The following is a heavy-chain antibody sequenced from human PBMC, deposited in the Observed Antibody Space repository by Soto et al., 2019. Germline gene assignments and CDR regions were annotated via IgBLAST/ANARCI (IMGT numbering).Heavy chain of an antibody. Sequence: PSETLSLTCTVSGGSISSYYWSWIRQPPGKGLEWIGYIYYSGSTNYNPSLKSRVTISVDTSKNQFSLKLSSVTAADTAVYYCARAGTRVTIFGVAPNWFDPWGQGTLVTVSS. J-gene: IGHJ5*02. D-gene: IGHD3-3*01. CDR3: ARAGTRVTIFGVAPNWFDP. CDR1: GGSISSYY. V-gene: IGHV4-59*01. CDR2: IYYSGST.